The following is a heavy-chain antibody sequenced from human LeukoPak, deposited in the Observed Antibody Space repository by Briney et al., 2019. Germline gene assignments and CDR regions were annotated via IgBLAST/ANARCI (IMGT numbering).Heavy chain of an antibody. J-gene: IGHJ4*02. CDR1: GFTFSSYS. Sequence: GGSLRLSCAASGFTFSSYSMNWVRQAPGKGLEWVSSISSSSSYIYYADSVKGRFTISRDNAKNSLYLQMNSLRAEDTAVYYCARVGSGYPYYFDYWGQGTLVTVSS. CDR2: ISSSSSYI. CDR3: ARVGSGYPYYFDY. V-gene: IGHV3-21*01. D-gene: IGHD3-3*01.